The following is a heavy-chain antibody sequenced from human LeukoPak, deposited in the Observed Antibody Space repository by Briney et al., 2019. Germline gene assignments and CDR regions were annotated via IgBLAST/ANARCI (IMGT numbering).Heavy chain of an antibody. Sequence: GGSLRLSCAASGFTFSSYHMNWVRQAPGKGLEWLSYIHSTSGSIHYADSVKGRFTISRDNAKNSLYLQMNSLRAEDTAVYYRAKDLEGSGWFWDDWGQGTLVTVSS. V-gene: IGHV3-48*01. CDR3: AKDLEGSGWFWDD. CDR2: IHSTSGSI. J-gene: IGHJ4*02. CDR1: GFTFSSYH. D-gene: IGHD6-19*01.